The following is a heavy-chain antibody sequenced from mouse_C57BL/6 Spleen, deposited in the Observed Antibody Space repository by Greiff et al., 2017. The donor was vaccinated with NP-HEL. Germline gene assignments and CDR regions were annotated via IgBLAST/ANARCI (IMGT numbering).Heavy chain of an antibody. D-gene: IGHD1-1*01. CDR2: INPNNGGT. CDR1: GYTFTDYY. J-gene: IGHJ2*01. V-gene: IGHV1-26*01. CDR3: ARTLTTVVATDY. Sequence: EVQLQQSGPELVKPGASVKISCKASGYTFTDYYMNWVKQSHGKSLEWIGDINPNNGGTSYNQKFKGKATLTVDKSSSTAYMELRSLTSEDSAVYYCARTLTTVVATDYWGQGTTLTVSS.